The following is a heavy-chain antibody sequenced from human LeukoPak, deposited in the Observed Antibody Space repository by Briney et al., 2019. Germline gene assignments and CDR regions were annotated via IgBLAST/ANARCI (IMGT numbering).Heavy chain of an antibody. CDR2: IYNSGST. J-gene: IGHJ3*01. Sequence: SETLSLTCTVSGYSISSGYFWGWIRQTPGKGLEWIGSIYNSGSTYYNPSLKSLVTLSVDTSKNQFSLQLNSVTAADTAVYFCARDGPYDSGGFYLWGQATMISDSS. D-gene: IGHD3-22*01. CDR1: GYSISSGYF. CDR3: ARDGPYDSGGFYL. V-gene: IGHV4-38-2*02.